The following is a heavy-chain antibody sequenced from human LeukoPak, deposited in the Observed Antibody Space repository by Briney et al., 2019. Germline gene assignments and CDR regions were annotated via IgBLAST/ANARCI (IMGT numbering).Heavy chain of an antibody. CDR1: GFTFSAHT. D-gene: IGHD2-21*02. J-gene: IGHJ4*02. Sequence: PGGSLRLSCAASGFTFSAHTLNWVRQAPGKGLEWVSSIKGSDNYIYNADSVAGRFTVSTDDAQNSIYLQMNSLRVEDTAIYYCARSRGMSMSDKNLLYWGQGSLVTVSS. CDR2: IKGSDNYI. CDR3: ARSRGMSMSDKNLLY. V-gene: IGHV3-21*06.